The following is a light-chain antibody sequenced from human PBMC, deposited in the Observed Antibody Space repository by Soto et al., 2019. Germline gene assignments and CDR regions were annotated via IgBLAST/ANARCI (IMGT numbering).Light chain of an antibody. Sequence: QSVLTQPPSASGSPGQSVTISCTGTSSDVGGYNYVSWYQHHPGKAPKLMIYEVTKRPSGVPDRFSGSKSGNTASLTVSGLQADDEADYYCSSYAGSNNFVFGGGTKLTVL. CDR2: EVT. CDR3: SSYAGSNNFV. J-gene: IGLJ2*01. V-gene: IGLV2-8*01. CDR1: SSDVGGYNY.